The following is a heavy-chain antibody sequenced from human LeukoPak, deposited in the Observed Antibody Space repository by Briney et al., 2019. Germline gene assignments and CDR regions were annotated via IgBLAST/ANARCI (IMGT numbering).Heavy chain of an antibody. CDR1: GGTFSSYA. J-gene: IGHJ6*02. D-gene: IGHD4-23*01. Sequence: ASVKVSCKASGGTFSSYAISWVRQAPGQGLELMGGIIPIFGTANYAQKFQGRVTITTDESTSTAYMELSSLRPEDMAVYYCARPRALTTVALHGLYYYYGMEVWGQGTTVTVSS. V-gene: IGHV1-69*05. CDR3: ARPRALTTVALHGLYYYYGMEV. CDR2: IIPIFGTA.